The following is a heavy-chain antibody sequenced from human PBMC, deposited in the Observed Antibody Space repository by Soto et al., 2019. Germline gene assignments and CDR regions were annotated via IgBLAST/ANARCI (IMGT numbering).Heavy chain of an antibody. J-gene: IGHJ6*02. CDR2: IRDKANSYTT. CDR3: ARGSSSSRSFYYYGLDV. V-gene: IGHV3-72*01. Sequence: GGSLRLSCAASGFTFSDHYMDWVRQAPGKGLEWIGRIRDKANSYTTEYAASVKGRFSVSRDDSESSLYLQMNIMKTDDTATYYCARGSSSSRSFYYYGLDVWGQGTTVTVSS. D-gene: IGHD6-6*01. CDR1: GFTFSDHY.